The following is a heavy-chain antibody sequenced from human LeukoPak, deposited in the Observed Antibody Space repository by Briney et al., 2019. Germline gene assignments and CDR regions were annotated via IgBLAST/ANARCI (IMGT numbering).Heavy chain of an antibody. D-gene: IGHD3-9*01. CDR3: AREGAFDGTFDY. J-gene: IGHJ4*02. CDR2: ISYDGSNK. V-gene: IGHV3-30-3*01. CDR1: GFTFSSYA. Sequence: QPGRSLRLSCAASGFTFSSYAMHWVRQAPGKGLEWVAVISYDGSNKYYADSVKGRFTISRDNSKNTLYLQMNSLRAEDTAVYYCAREGAFDGTFDYWGQGTLVTVSS.